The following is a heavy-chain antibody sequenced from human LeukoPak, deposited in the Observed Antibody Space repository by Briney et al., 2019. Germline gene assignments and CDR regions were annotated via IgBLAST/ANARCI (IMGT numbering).Heavy chain of an antibody. D-gene: IGHD6-19*01. Sequence: GGSLILSCAASGLTFSSYAMSWVRQAPGKGLEWVSALSFSGLTTYYADSVRGRFTISRDNSKSTLYLQMNSLRAEDTALYYCARPTSGWYAGGFDYWGQGILVTVSS. J-gene: IGHJ4*02. CDR2: LSFSGLTT. CDR3: ARPTSGWYAGGFDY. CDR1: GLTFSSYA. V-gene: IGHV3-23*01.